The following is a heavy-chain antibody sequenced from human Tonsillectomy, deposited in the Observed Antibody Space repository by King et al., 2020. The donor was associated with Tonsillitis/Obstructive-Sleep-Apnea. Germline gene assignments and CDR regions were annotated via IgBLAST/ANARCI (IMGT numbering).Heavy chain of an antibody. J-gene: IGHJ4*02. CDR1: GFTFSSYA. CDR3: AKMTVSGTCGDH. CDR2: ISDSGGST. V-gene: IGHV3-23*04. D-gene: IGHD6-19*01. Sequence: VQLVESGGGLVQPGGSLRLSCAASGFTFSSYAMTWVRQAPGKGLEWVSSISDSGGSTHYADSVKGRFTISRDNSKNTVYLQINSLRAEDKALYYCAKMTVSGTCGDHWGQGTLVTVSS.